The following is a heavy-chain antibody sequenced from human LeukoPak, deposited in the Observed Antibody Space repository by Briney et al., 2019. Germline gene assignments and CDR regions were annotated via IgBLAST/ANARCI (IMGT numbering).Heavy chain of an antibody. CDR2: INHSGST. D-gene: IGHD2-2*01. V-gene: IGHV4-39*07. CDR3: ARDWGYCSSTSCYYYFDY. Sequence: SETLSLTCTVSGGSISSSSYYWSWIRQPPGKGLEWIGEINHSGSTNYNPSLKSRVTMSVDTSKNQFSLKLSSVTAADTAVYYCARDWGYCSSTSCYYYFDYWGQGTLVTVSS. CDR1: GGSISSSSYY. J-gene: IGHJ4*02.